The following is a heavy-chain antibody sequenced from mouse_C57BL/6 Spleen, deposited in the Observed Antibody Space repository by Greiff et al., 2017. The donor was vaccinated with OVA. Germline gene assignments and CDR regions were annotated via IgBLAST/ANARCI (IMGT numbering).Heavy chain of an antibody. CDR1: GYTFTSYW. J-gene: IGHJ3*01. CDR3: ARGYDGSLFAY. CDR2: IDPNSGGT. D-gene: IGHD2-3*01. V-gene: IGHV1-72*01. Sequence: QVQLKQPGAELVKPGASVKLSCKASGYTFTSYWMHWVKQRPGRGLEWIGRIDPNSGGTKYNEKFKSKATLPVDKPSSTANMQLSSLTSEDSAVYYCARGYDGSLFAYWGQGTLVTVSA.